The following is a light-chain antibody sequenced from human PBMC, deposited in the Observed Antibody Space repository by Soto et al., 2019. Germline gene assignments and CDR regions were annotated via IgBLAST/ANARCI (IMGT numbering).Light chain of an antibody. Sequence: QSALTQPPSASGSPGQSVTISCTGTSSDVGGYNYVSWYQQHPRKAPILMISEVSKQPSGVPDRFSGSKLGNTATLTVSWVPAEDEADYYCSSFADNNILVFGGGTELTVL. CDR1: SSDVGGYNY. CDR3: SSFADNNILV. J-gene: IGLJ2*01. CDR2: EVS. V-gene: IGLV2-8*01.